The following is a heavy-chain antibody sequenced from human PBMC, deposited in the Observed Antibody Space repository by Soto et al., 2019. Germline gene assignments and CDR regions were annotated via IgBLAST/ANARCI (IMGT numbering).Heavy chain of an antibody. CDR2: IIPILGIA. Sequence: GASVKVSCKASGGTFSSYTISWVRQAPGQGLEWMGRIIPILGIANYAQKFQGRVTITADKSTSTAYMELSGLRSEDTAVYYCARAKGYSYPHYFDYWGQGTLVTVSS. CDR1: GGTFSSYT. D-gene: IGHD5-18*01. V-gene: IGHV1-69*02. J-gene: IGHJ4*02. CDR3: ARAKGYSYPHYFDY.